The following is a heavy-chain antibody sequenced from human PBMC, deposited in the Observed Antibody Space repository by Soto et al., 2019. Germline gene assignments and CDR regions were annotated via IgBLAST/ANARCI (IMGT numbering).Heavy chain of an antibody. CDR2: IYSDENST. CDR3: ARDAYRSFYFDY. V-gene: IGHV3-74*01. J-gene: IGHJ4*02. CDR1: GFTFRSYW. Sequence: PGGSLRLSCGASGFTFRSYWMHWVRQAPGKGLVWVSLIYSDENSTNYADSVKGRFTISRDNAKNTLYLQMNSLRAEDTAVYYCARDAYRSFYFDYWGPGTLVTVSS. D-gene: IGHD3-10*01.